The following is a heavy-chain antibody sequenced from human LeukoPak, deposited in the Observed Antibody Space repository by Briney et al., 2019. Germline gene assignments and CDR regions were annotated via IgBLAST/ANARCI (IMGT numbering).Heavy chain of an antibody. D-gene: IGHD6-13*01. CDR3: ARGNLIGHSSSWYLFDY. Sequence: GGSLRLSCAVSGLTVNNSYINWIRQAPGKGLEWVSVLYRGGKTYYADSVKGRFTISRDNSKNTVSLQMNSLRVEDTAVYYCARGNLIGHSSSWYLFDYWGQGALVTVSS. CDR2: LYRGGKT. V-gene: IGHV3-53*01. J-gene: IGHJ4*02. CDR1: GLTVNNSY.